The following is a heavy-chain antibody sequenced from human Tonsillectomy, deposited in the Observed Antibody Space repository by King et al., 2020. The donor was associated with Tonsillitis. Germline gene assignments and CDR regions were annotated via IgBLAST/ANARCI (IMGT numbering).Heavy chain of an antibody. J-gene: IGHJ4*02. Sequence: QLVQSGGGLVQPGGSLRLSCSASGFTFSSYAMHWVRQAPGKGLEYVSAISSNGGSTYYADSVKGRFTISRENSKNTLYLQMSSLRAEDTAVYYCVKGGYGSGSYYNSFDYWGQGTLVTVSS. CDR1: GFTFSSYA. V-gene: IGHV3-64D*06. CDR2: ISSNGGST. CDR3: VKGGYGSGSYYNSFDY. D-gene: IGHD3-10*01.